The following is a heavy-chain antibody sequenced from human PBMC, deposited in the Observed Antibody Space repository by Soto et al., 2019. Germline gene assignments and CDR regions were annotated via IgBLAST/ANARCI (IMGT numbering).Heavy chain of an antibody. D-gene: IGHD6-19*01. J-gene: IGHJ4*02. V-gene: IGHV3-72*01. Sequence: EVQLVESGGGLVQPEGSLRLSCAASGFTFSDHYMDGVRQAPGKGLEWVGRIKNKANSYTTEYAAPVKGRFIISRDDSNNSVFLQMNRLKPDDTAVYYCTRVRLGSRRSSDYWGQGILVTVSS. CDR3: TRVRLGSRRSSDY. CDR1: GFTFSDHY. CDR2: IKNKANSYTT.